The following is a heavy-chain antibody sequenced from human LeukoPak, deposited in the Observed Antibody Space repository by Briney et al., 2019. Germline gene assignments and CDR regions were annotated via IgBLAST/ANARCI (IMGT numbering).Heavy chain of an antibody. Sequence: ASVKVSCKASGGTFSSYAISWVRQAPGQGLEWMGGIIPIFGTANYAQKFQGRVTITADESTSTAYMELSSLRSEDTAVYYCARGEDCSSTSCYRLNWFDPWGQGTLVTVSS. CDR3: ARGEDCSSTSCYRLNWFDP. V-gene: IGHV1-69*13. CDR2: IIPIFGTA. D-gene: IGHD2-2*02. J-gene: IGHJ5*02. CDR1: GGTFSSYA.